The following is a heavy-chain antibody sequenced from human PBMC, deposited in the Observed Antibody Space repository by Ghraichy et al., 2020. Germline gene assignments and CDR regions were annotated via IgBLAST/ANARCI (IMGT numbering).Heavy chain of an antibody. J-gene: IGHJ4*02. CDR1: GGSVSSGEFF. D-gene: IGHD2-15*01. CDR2: IYHSGST. CDR3: ARGSDSFPQGSPFDY. V-gene: IGHV4-31*03. Sequence: LTCTVSGGSVSSGEFFWSWIRQHPGKGLEWIGSIYHSGSTYFHPSLKTRGVTISLDSSKNLFSLKLTSMTAADTAVYYCARGSDSFPQGSPFDYWGQGTLVTVSS.